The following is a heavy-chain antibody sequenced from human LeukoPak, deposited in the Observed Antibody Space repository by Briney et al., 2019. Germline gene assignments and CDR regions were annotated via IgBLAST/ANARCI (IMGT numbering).Heavy chain of an antibody. D-gene: IGHD2-15*01. CDR3: AKDELGYCSGGSCYSPAYYYYYMDV. CDR1: GFTFSSYG. CDR2: IRYDGSNK. J-gene: IGHJ6*03. V-gene: IGHV3-30*02. Sequence: GGSLRLSCAASGFTFSSYGMHWVRQAPGKGLEWVAFIRYDGSNKYYADSVKGRFTISRDNSKNTLYLQMNSLRAEDTAVYYCAKDELGYCSGGSCYSPAYYYYYMDVWGKGTTVTISS.